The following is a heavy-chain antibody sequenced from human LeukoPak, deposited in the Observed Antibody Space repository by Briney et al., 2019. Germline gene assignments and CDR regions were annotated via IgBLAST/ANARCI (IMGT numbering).Heavy chain of an antibody. J-gene: IGHJ6*03. Sequence: GGSLRLSCAASGFTFSSYAMSWVRQAPGKGLEWVSAISGSGGSTYYADSVKGRFTISRDNSKNTLYLQMNSLRAEDTAVYYCAKGVVVPAAILYHYYYMDVWGKGTTVTVSS. D-gene: IGHD2-2*02. CDR2: ISGSGGST. V-gene: IGHV3-23*01. CDR1: GFTFSSYA. CDR3: AKGVVVPAAILYHYYYMDV.